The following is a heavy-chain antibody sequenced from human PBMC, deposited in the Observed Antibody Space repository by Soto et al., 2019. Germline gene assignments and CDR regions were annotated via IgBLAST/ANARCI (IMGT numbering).Heavy chain of an antibody. V-gene: IGHV2-5*02. CDR2: IYWDDDK. D-gene: IGHD3-3*01. J-gene: IGHJ3*01. CDR1: GFSLSTSGEA. CDR3: AHDWNVRGVVTFDF. Sequence: SGPTLVNPTQTLTLTCTFSGFSLSTSGEAVGWIRQPPGKALEWLALIYWDDDKRYRPSLKSRLTIAKDTSKSQVVLRMTNLDPVDTATYYCAHDWNVRGVVTFDFWGQGTIVTVSS.